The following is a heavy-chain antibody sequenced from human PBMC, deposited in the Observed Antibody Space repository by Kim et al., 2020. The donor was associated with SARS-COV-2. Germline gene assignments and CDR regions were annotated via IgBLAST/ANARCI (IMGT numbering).Heavy chain of an antibody. D-gene: IGHD3-16*02. Sequence: DSVKGRFTITRDNSKNSMYMKMNSLRSEDTAMSACAKDRYVGGNYRPIDHWGQGTLVTVSS. V-gene: IGHV3-43*01. J-gene: IGHJ4*02. CDR3: AKDRYVGGNYRPIDH.